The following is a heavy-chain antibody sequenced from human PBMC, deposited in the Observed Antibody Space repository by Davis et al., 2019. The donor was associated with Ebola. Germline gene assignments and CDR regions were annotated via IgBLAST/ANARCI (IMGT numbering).Heavy chain of an antibody. J-gene: IGHJ4*02. CDR3: ARLLNYYGSGSYGYFYY. CDR1: GFTFSSYG. Sequence: GESLKISCAASGFTFSSYGMHWVRQAPGKGLEWVAVIWYDGSNKYYADSVKGRFTISRDNSKNTLYLQMNSLRAEDTAVYYCARLLNYYGSGSYGYFYYWGQGTLVTVSS. V-gene: IGHV3-33*01. CDR2: IWYDGSNK. D-gene: IGHD3-10*01.